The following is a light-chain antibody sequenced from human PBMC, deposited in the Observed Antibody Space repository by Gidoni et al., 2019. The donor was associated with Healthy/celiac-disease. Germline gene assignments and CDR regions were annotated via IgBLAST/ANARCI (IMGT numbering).Light chain of an antibody. CDR2: DAS. V-gene: IGKV3-11*01. J-gene: IGKJ1*01. CDR1: QSVSSY. CDR3: QQRSNWPT. Sequence: EIVLTQSPATLSLSPGERATLSCRASQSVSSYLAWYQHKPGQAPRLLIYDASNRATGIPARFSGSGSGTDFTLTISSLEPEDFAVYYCQQRSNWPTFXXXTKVEIK.